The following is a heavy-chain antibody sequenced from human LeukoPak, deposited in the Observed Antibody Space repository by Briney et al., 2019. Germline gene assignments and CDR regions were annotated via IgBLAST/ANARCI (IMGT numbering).Heavy chain of an antibody. CDR1: GFTFDDYA. D-gene: IGHD6-19*01. CDR3: AKDVAVAGTGLLDY. J-gene: IGHJ4*02. Sequence: PGRSLRLSCAASGFTFDDYAMHWVRQAPGKGLEWVSGISWNSGSIGYADSVKGRLTISRDNAKNSLYLQMNSLRAEDTGLYYCAKDVAVAGTGLLDYWGQGTLVTVSP. CDR2: ISWNSGSI. V-gene: IGHV3-9*01.